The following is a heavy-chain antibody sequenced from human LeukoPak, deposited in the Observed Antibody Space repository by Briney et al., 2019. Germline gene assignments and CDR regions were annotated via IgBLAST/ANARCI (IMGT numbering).Heavy chain of an antibody. Sequence: SETLSLTCTVSGGSISSYYWSWVRQPPGKGLEWIGYVSYSGSTDYNPSLKSRVTISVDTSKNQFSLKRSSVTAADTAVYYCARDWITMVRGVRYNWFDPWGQGTLVTVSS. CDR3: ARDWITMVRGVRYNWFDP. D-gene: IGHD3-10*01. J-gene: IGHJ5*02. V-gene: IGHV4-59*01. CDR1: GGSISSYY. CDR2: VSYSGST.